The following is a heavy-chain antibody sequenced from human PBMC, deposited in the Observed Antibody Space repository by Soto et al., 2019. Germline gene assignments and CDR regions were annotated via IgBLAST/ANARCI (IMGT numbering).Heavy chain of an antibody. D-gene: IGHD6-13*01. CDR1: GYTFTSYG. J-gene: IGHJ4*02. Sequence: GASVKVSCKASGYTFTSYGISWVRQAPGQGLEWMGWISAYNGNTNYAQKLQGRVTMTTDTSTSTAYMELRSLRSDDTAVYYCARGQTTLLVPTPIPDYWGQGTLVTVSS. CDR2: ISAYNGNT. CDR3: ARGQTTLLVPTPIPDY. V-gene: IGHV1-18*01.